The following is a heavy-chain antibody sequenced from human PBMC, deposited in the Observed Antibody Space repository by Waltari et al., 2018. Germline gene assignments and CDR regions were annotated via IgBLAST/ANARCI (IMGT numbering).Heavy chain of an antibody. V-gene: IGHV3-21*01. CDR3: AREPRITIFGVASDAFDI. J-gene: IGHJ3*02. D-gene: IGHD3-3*01. Sequence: EVQLVESGGGLVKPGGSLRLSCAASGFTFSSYSMNWFRQAPGKGLEWVSSISSSSSYIYYADSVKGRFTISRDNAKNSLYLQMNSLRAEDTAVYYCAREPRITIFGVASDAFDIWGQGTMVTVSS. CDR1: GFTFSSYS. CDR2: ISSSSSYI.